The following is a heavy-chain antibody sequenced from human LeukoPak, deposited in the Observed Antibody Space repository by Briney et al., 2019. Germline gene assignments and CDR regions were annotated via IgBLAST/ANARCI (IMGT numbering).Heavy chain of an antibody. D-gene: IGHD6-13*01. CDR2: IYSGGST. V-gene: IGHV3-66*01. Sequence: GGSLRLSCAASGFTVSSNYMSWVRQAPGKGLEWVSVIYSGGSTYYADSVKGRFTISRDNSKNTLYLQMNSLRAEDTAVYYCARDRAIAAAGRIGTYCGMDVWGQGTTVTVSS. CDR3: ARDRAIAAAGRIGTYCGMDV. CDR1: GFTVSSNY. J-gene: IGHJ6*02.